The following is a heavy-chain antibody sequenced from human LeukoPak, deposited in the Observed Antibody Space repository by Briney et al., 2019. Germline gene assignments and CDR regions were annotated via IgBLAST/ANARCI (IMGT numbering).Heavy chain of an antibody. J-gene: IGHJ6*03. Sequence: GASVKVSCKASGGTFTHFVISWLRQAPGQGLEWMGGIAPISGTPVYAQKFQDRVNITADTSTNTAYMEMSSLTSEDTAMYYCARGGKGLGYYMDVWGKGTTVTISS. CDR1: GGTFTHFV. V-gene: IGHV1-69*06. D-gene: IGHD3-16*01. CDR2: IAPISGTP. CDR3: ARGGKGLGYYMDV.